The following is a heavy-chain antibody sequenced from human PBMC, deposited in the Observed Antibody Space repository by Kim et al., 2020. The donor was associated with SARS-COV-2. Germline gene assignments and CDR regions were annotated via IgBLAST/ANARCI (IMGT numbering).Heavy chain of an antibody. V-gene: IGHV3-11*06. CDR1: GFTFSDYY. CDR2: ISSSSSYT. Sequence: GGSLRLSCAASGFTFSDYYMSWIRQAPGKGLEWVSYISSSSSYTNYADSVKGRFTISRDNAKNSLYLQMNSLRAEDTAVYYCARFGYYDSSGDGGWFDPWGQGTLVTVSS. J-gene: IGHJ5*02. CDR3: ARFGYYDSSGDGGWFDP. D-gene: IGHD3-22*01.